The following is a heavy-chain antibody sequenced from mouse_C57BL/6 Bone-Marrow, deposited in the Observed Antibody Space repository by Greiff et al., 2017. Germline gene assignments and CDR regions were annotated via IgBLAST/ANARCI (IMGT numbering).Heavy chain of an antibody. Sequence: QVQLQQSGAELVMPGASVKLSCKASGYTFTSYWMHWVKQRPGQGLEWIGEIDPSDSYTNYNQKFKGKSTLTVDKSSSTAYMQLSSLTSEDSAVYYGARGGYYDSSSPWFAYWGQGTLVTVSA. J-gene: IGHJ3*01. V-gene: IGHV1-69*01. CDR2: IDPSDSYT. D-gene: IGHD1-1*01. CDR3: ARGGYYDSSSPWFAY. CDR1: GYTFTSYW.